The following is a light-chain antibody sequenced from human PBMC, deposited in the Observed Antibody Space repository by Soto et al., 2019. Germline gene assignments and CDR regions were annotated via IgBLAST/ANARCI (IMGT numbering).Light chain of an antibody. J-gene: IGLJ2*01. CDR2: EVS. V-gene: IGLV2-14*01. CDR3: SSYTNSCTIVG. Sequence: QSALTQPASVSGSPGQSITISCTGTSSDVGGYNFDSWYQHHPGKAPKLIIYEVSNRPSGVSNRFSASKSGNTASLTISGLQAEDEADYYCSSYTNSCTIVGFGGGTKLTVL. CDR1: SSDVGGYNF.